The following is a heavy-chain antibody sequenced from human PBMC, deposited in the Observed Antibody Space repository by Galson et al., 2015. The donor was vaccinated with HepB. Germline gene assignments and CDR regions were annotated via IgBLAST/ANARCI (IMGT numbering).Heavy chain of an antibody. D-gene: IGHD4-17*01. CDR3: ARDGYGDHYYYGLDV. Sequence: SLRLSCAASGFTFSSYAMSWVRQAPGKGLEWISYISSRSSTIYYADSVKGRFTISRDNAKNSLYLQMNSLRAEDTAVYYCARDGYGDHYYYGLDVWGQGTTVTVSS. CDR2: ISSRSSTI. J-gene: IGHJ6*02. CDR1: GFTFSSYA. V-gene: IGHV3-48*01.